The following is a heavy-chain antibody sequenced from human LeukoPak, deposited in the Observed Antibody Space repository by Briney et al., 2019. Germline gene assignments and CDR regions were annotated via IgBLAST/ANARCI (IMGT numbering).Heavy chain of an antibody. CDR2: IYSGGST. CDR3: ARDDCDDSSGYFCSFDY. V-gene: IGHV3-53*01. J-gene: IGHJ4*02. CDR1: GFTVSSNY. D-gene: IGHD3-22*01. Sequence: GGSLRLSCAASGFTVSSNYMSWVRQAPGKGLEWVSVIYSGGSTYYADSVKGRFTISRDNSKNTLYLQMNSLRAEDTAVYYCARDDCDDSSGYFCSFDYWGQGTLVTISS.